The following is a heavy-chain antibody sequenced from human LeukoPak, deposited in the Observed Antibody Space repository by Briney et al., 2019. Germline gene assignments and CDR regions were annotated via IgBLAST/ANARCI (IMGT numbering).Heavy chain of an antibody. CDR1: GFTFKNFV. Sequence: GGSLRLSCAASGFTFKNFVMTWVRQAPGQGLDWVSAISGNTGATYYADSVKGRFTISRDNSKNTLYLQMNSLRAEDTAVYYCARKWWENWFDSWGQGALVTVSS. J-gene: IGHJ5*01. D-gene: IGHD2-15*01. CDR3: ARKWWENWFDS. CDR2: ISGNTGAT. V-gene: IGHV3-23*01.